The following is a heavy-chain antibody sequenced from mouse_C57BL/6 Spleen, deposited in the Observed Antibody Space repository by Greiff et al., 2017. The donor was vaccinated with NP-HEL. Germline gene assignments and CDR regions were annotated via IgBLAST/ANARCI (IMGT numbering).Heavy chain of an antibody. D-gene: IGHD1-1*01. CDR1: GYTFTSYW. J-gene: IGHJ1*03. Sequence: QVQLQQPGAELVRPGSSVKLSCKASGYTFTSYWMHWVKQRPGQGLEWIGMIHPNSGSTNYNEKFKSKATLTVDKSSSTAYMQLSSLTSEDSAVYYCARSEDYYGSTFDVWGTGTTVTVSS. CDR2: IHPNSGST. V-gene: IGHV1-64*01. CDR3: ARSEDYYGSTFDV.